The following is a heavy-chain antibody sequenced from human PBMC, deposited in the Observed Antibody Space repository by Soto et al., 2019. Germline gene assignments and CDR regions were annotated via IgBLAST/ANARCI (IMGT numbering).Heavy chain of an antibody. CDR3: ARGHFGLDV. V-gene: IGHV3-7*01. CDR1: GVMFNNNW. J-gene: IGHJ6*02. CDR2: IREDGSGI. Sequence: PGGSLRLSCAASGVMFNNNWMSWVRQAPGKGLEWVAHIREDGSGISYMDSVRGRFTISRDNTLNSLYLQMDTLRPGDTAVYYCARGHFGLDVWGQGTTVTVSS.